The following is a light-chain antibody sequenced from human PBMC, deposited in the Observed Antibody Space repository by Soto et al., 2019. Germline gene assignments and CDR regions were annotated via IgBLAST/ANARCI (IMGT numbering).Light chain of an antibody. CDR2: DAS. CDR1: RSVSSN. V-gene: IGKV3-11*01. Sequence: EIVLTQSPATLSLSPGERATVSCRASRSVSSNLGWYQQKAGQAPRLLIYDASNRATGIPARFSGSGSGTDFTPTISSLEPEDFAAYYCQHGGTFGQGTRLEIK. J-gene: IGKJ5*01. CDR3: QHGGT.